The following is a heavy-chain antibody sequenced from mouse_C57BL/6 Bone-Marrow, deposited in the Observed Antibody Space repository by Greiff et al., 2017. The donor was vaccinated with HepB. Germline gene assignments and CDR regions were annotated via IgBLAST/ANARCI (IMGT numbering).Heavy chain of an antibody. J-gene: IGHJ3*01. Sequence: QVQLQHPGAELVMPGASVKLSCKASGYTFTSYWMHWVKQRPGQGLEWIGEIDPSDSYTNYNQKFKGKSTLTVDKSSSTAYMQLSSLTSEDSAVYYCARGWSAYWGQGTLVTVSA. CDR3: ARGWSAY. V-gene: IGHV1-69*01. CDR1: GYTFTSYW. D-gene: IGHD2-3*01. CDR2: IDPSDSYT.